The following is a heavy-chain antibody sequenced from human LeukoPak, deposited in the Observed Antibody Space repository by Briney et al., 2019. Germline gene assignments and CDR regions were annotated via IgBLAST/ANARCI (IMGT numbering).Heavy chain of an antibody. CDR1: GSSISSYY. Sequence: SETLSLTCTVSGSSISSYYRSWVRQPPGKGLEYIGYIYYTGSTNSSPSLKSRVTISVDTSKNQFSLKLNSVTAADTAVYYCARHPIFGGTNVYAFDYWGQGTLVTVSS. J-gene: IGHJ4*02. CDR2: IYYTGST. D-gene: IGHD2-8*01. CDR3: ARHPIFGGTNVYAFDY. V-gene: IGHV4-59*08.